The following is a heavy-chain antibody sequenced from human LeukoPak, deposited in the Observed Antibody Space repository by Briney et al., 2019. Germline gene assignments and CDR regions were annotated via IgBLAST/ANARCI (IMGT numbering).Heavy chain of an antibody. CDR1: GFTFSKYW. CDR2: INTDGTVT. V-gene: IGHV3-74*01. J-gene: IGHJ4*02. CDR3: ATKQWLAPPPDS. Sequence: GGSLRLSCAASGFTFSKYWMLWVRQATGKGLESVSRINTDGTVTTYADSVKGRFTVSKDNADNTMFLQMNSVRDEDTAVYYCATKQWLAPPPDSWGQGTPVTVSS. D-gene: IGHD6-19*01.